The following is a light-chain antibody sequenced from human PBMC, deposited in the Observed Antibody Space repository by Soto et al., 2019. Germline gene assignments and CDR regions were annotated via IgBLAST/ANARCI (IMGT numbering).Light chain of an antibody. V-gene: IGLV2-18*02. CDR1: SSDVGSYNR. J-gene: IGLJ1*01. CDR2: EVS. CDR3: SSYTSSSTYV. Sequence: QSVLTQPPPVSGSPGQSVTISCTGTSSDVGSYNRVSWYQQPPGTAPKLMIYEVSNRPSGVPDRFSGSKSGNTASLTISGLQAEDEADYYCSSYTSSSTYVFGTGTKVTVL.